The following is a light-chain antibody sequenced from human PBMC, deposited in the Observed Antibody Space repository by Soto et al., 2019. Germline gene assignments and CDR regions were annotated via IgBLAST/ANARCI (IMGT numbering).Light chain of an antibody. CDR3: QQRHMWTIT. J-gene: IGKJ5*01. V-gene: IGKV3-11*01. Sequence: EVVLTQSSVTLSLSPGERATLSCRASQSFRGLLAWYQQKPGQAPRLFIYDAYNRDTGIPPRFSGSGSGTEFTLTISSLEPEDSAVYYCQQRHMWTITFGQGTRLEIK. CDR1: QSFRGL. CDR2: DAY.